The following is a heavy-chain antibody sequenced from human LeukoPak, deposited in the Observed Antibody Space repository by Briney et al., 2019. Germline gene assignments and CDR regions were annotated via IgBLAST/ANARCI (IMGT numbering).Heavy chain of an antibody. V-gene: IGHV3-7*04. J-gene: IGHJ4*02. D-gene: IGHD6-19*01. CDR1: GFSFSNYW. Sequence: GGSLRLSCAASGFSFSNYWMSWVRQAPGKGLEWVANIKQDGSEKYYVDSVKGRFTISGDNAKNSLFLQMNSLRAEDTAVYYCARDQWQWLGHFDYWGQGTLVTVSS. CDR3: ARDQWQWLGHFDY. CDR2: IKQDGSEK.